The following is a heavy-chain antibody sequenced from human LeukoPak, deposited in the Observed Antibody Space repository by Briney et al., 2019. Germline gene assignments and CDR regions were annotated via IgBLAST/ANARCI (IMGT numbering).Heavy chain of an antibody. V-gene: IGHV4-39*01. CDR1: GVSTANGIYY. Sequence: SETLSLTCTVSGVSTANGIYYWAWIRQSPGKGLEWIGSVHNVGSTYYNLSLRSRVTMSIDTSKNQFSLRLNSVTAADTAAYYCARHAEYNSGWHFYLDHWGQGILVTVSS. CDR2: VHNVGST. CDR3: ARHAEYNSGWHFYLDH. J-gene: IGHJ4*02. D-gene: IGHD6-19*01.